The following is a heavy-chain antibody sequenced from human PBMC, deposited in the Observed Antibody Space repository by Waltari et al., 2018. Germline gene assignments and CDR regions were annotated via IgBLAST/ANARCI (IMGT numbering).Heavy chain of an antibody. J-gene: IGHJ4*02. V-gene: IGHV3-48*04. CDR1: GFAFSCYS. Sequence: EVQLVESGGGSVQPGGSLRLSCAASGFAFSCYSMTWVRQVPGKGLEWVSYISSSSSTIYYADSVKGRFTISRDNAKNSLYLQMNSLRAEDTAVYYCARGPAWAADYWGQGTLVTVSS. CDR2: ISSSSSTI. CDR3: ARGPAWAADY. D-gene: IGHD6-13*01.